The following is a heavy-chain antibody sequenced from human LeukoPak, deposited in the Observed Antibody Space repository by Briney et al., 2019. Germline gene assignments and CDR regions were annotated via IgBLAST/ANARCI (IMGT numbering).Heavy chain of an antibody. D-gene: IGHD1-26*01. Sequence: GSLRLSCAVSGFHSKRNFMSWVRQAPEKGLEWVANIDQDGSEKNYVDSVKGRFTISRDNAKNSLFLQMNSLRAEDTAIYYCASGAGWESGYWGQGTLVTVSS. V-gene: IGHV3-7*01. CDR1: GFHSKRNF. CDR3: ASGAGWESGY. J-gene: IGHJ4*02. CDR2: IDQDGSEK.